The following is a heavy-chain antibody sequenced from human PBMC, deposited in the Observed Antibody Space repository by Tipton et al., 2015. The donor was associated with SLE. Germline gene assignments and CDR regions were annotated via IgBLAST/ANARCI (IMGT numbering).Heavy chain of an antibody. CDR3: ASRYYDFWNGYRSFDY. Sequence: TLSLTCAVYGGSFSGYYWSWIRQPPGKGLEWIGEINHTGSTNYNPSLKSRVTISGDTSKSQFSLKLTSVTAADTAIYYCASRYYDFWNGYRSFDYWGQGTLVTVSS. CDR2: INHTGST. D-gene: IGHD3-3*01. V-gene: IGHV4-34*01. CDR1: GGSFSGYY. J-gene: IGHJ4*02.